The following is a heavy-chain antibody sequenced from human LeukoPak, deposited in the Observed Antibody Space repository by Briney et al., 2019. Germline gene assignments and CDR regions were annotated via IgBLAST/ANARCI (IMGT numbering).Heavy chain of an antibody. CDR1: GFTFSSYG. CDR2: ISYDGSNK. Sequence: GGSLRLSCAASGFTFSSYGMHWVRQAPGKGLEWVAVISYDGSNKYYADSVKGRFTISRDDSKNSLYLQMTSLKIEDTAVYYCARATTRDGYRSMDVWGQGTTVTVFS. V-gene: IGHV3-30*03. D-gene: IGHD5-24*01. J-gene: IGHJ6*02. CDR3: ARATTRDGYRSMDV.